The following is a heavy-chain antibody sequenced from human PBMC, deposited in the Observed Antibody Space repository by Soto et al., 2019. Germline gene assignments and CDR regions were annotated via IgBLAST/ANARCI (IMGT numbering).Heavy chain of an antibody. CDR3: TKDHSDMFSGKYCWWFDP. D-gene: IGHD1-26*01. Sequence: QVQLVQSEAEVKRPGASVKVSCQTSGYTFTRSYIHWVRQAPGQGLEWMGILNPNGGSTIYAQKFQGRVTMTRDTSTSTVYMELSSLRSEDTAVYYCTKDHSDMFSGKYCWWFDPWGQGTLVTVSS. V-gene: IGHV1-46*03. CDR1: GYTFTRSY. CDR2: LNPNGGST. J-gene: IGHJ5*02.